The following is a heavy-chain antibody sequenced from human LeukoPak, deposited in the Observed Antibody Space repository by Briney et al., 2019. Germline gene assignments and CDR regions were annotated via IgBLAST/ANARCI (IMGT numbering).Heavy chain of an antibody. D-gene: IGHD1-26*01. J-gene: IGHJ6*03. Sequence: SETLSLTCTVSGGSISSGSYYWRWIRQPAGKGLEWIGRIYTSGSTNYNPSLKSRVTISVDTSKNQFSLKLSSVTAAGTAVYYCARESGSYYYYYMDVWGKGTTVTVSS. CDR1: GGSISSGSYY. CDR2: IYTSGST. V-gene: IGHV4-61*02. CDR3: ARESGSYYYYYMDV.